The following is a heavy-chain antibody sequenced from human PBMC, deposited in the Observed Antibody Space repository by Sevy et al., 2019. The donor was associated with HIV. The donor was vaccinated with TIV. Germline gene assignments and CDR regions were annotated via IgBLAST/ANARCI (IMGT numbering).Heavy chain of an antibody. CDR2: IYYSGST. J-gene: IGHJ4*02. CDR1: GGSVSSGSYY. V-gene: IGHV4-61*01. CDR3: ARARSSGFYSVLFDY. D-gene: IGHD3-22*01. Sequence: SETLSLTCTVSGGSVSSGSYYWSWIRQPPGKGLEWIGYIYYSGSTNYNPSLKSRVTTSIDTSKNQFSLKLSSVTAADTAVYYCARARSSGFYSVLFDYWGQGTLVTVSS.